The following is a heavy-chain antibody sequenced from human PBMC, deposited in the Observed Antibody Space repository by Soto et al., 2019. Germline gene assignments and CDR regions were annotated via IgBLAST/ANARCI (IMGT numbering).Heavy chain of an antibody. V-gene: IGHV6-1*01. CDR2: TYYRSKWYN. Sequence: SETLCLTCAISGDSVSSNSAAWNWIRQSPSRGPEWLGRTYYRSKWYNDYAVSVKSRITINPDTPKNQFSLQLNSVTPEDTAVYYCARVVAAAGYFDYWGQGTLVTVSS. CDR1: GDSVSSNSAA. D-gene: IGHD6-13*01. J-gene: IGHJ4*02. CDR3: ARVVAAAGYFDY.